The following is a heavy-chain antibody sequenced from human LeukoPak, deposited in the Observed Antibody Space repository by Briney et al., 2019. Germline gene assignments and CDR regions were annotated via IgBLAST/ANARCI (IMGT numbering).Heavy chain of an antibody. CDR2: INPNSGGT. V-gene: IGHV1-2*06. Sequence: GASVKVSCKASGYTFTGYYMHWLRQAPGQRLEWMGRINPNSGGTNYAQKFQGRVTMTRDTSISTAYMELSRLRSDDTAVYYCARGYSSTFDIWGQGTMVTVSS. CDR3: ARGYSSTFDI. J-gene: IGHJ3*02. CDR1: GYTFTGYY. D-gene: IGHD6-13*01.